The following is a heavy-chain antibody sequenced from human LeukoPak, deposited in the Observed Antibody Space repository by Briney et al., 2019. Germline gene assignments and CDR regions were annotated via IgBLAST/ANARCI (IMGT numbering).Heavy chain of an antibody. V-gene: IGHV1-69*13. CDR3: ARPVDGYSSSWYWFDP. CDR2: IIPIFGTA. J-gene: IGHJ5*02. CDR1: GGTFSSYA. D-gene: IGHD6-13*01. Sequence: PVKVSCKASGGTFSSYAISWVRQAPGQGLEWMGGIIPIFGTANYAQKFQGRVTITADESTSTAYMELSSLRSEDTAVYYCARPVDGYSSSWYWFDPWGQGTLVTVSS.